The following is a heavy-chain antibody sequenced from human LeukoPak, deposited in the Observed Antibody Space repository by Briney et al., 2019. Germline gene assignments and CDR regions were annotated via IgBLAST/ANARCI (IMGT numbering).Heavy chain of an antibody. CDR3: AKDRMYSSAIHDY. Sequence: PGGSLTLSCVVSGFSVSNNYVSWVRQAPGKGLEWVSNIYGDGSTYYADSVKGRFTISRDNSKNTLYLQMNSLRAEDTAVYYCAKDRMYSSAIHDYWGQGTLVTVSS. J-gene: IGHJ4*02. CDR1: GFSVSNNY. CDR2: IYGDGST. D-gene: IGHD6-19*01. V-gene: IGHV3-53*01.